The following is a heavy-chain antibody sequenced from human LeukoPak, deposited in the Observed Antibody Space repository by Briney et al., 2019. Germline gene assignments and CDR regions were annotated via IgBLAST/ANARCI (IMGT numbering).Heavy chain of an antibody. Sequence: GGSLRLSCAASGFTFSSYTLHWVRLAPGKALEWVAVISYDGSNQYYSDSVQGRFTISRDNSKNTLYLQMNSLRAEDTAVYYCARGQHYYGSESYPEWGQGTLVTVSS. J-gene: IGHJ4*02. D-gene: IGHD3-10*01. CDR3: ARGQHYYGSESYPE. CDR2: ISYDGSNQ. V-gene: IGHV3-30*04. CDR1: GFTFSSYT.